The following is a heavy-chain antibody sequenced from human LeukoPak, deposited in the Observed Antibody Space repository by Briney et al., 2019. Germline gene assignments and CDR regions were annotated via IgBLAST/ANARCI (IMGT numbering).Heavy chain of an antibody. V-gene: IGHV4-59*01. CDR1: GGSISSYY. D-gene: IGHD3-22*01. CDR3: ARALVNSSGYNAFDI. Sequence: SETLSLTCTVSGGSISSYYWSWIRQPPGKGLEWIGYIYYSGSTNYNPSLKSRVTISVDTSKNQFSLKLSSETAADTAVYYCARALVNSSGYNAFDIWGQGTMVTVSS. CDR2: IYYSGST. J-gene: IGHJ3*02.